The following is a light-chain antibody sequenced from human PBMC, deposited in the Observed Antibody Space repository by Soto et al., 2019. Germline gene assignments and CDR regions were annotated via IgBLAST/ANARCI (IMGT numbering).Light chain of an antibody. CDR1: QSVSSSY. J-gene: IGKJ5*01. CDR3: QQYGSSIT. CDR2: GAS. V-gene: IGKV3-20*01. Sequence: EIVMTRTPATLSVSPGERATLSCRASQSVSSSYLAWYQQKPGQAPRLLIYGASSRATGIPDRFSGSGSATDFTLTISRLEPEDFAVYYCQQYGSSITFGQGTRLEIK.